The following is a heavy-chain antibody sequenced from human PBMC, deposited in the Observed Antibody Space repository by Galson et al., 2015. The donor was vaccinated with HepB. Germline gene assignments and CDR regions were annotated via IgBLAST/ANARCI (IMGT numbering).Heavy chain of an antibody. CDR3: ARGAVVDYGDHSHFDY. CDR2: ISHSTLYT. D-gene: IGHD4-17*01. V-gene: IGHV3-11*06. CDR1: GFTFSDYY. Sequence: SLRLSCAASGFTFSDYYMSWIRQAPGKGLEWLSYISHSTLYTNYADSVKGRITISRDNARNSLYLQLHSLRAEDTAVYYCARGAVVDYGDHSHFDYWGQGTLVTVSS. J-gene: IGHJ4*02.